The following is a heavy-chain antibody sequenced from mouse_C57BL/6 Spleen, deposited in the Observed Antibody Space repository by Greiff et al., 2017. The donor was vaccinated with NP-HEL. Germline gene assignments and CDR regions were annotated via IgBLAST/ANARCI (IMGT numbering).Heavy chain of an antibody. CDR1: GYSITSGYD. Sequence: VQLKESGPGMVKPSQSLSLTCTVTGYSITSGYDWHWIRHFPGNKLEWMGYISYSGSTNYNQSLKSRISITHDTSKNHFFLKLNSVTTEDTATYYCARTSGRGGVYFDYWGQGTTLTVSS. CDR2: ISYSGST. V-gene: IGHV3-1*01. J-gene: IGHJ2*01. CDR3: ARTSGRGGVYFDY.